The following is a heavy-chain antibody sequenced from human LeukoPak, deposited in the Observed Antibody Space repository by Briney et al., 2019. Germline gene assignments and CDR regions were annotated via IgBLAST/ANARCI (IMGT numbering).Heavy chain of an antibody. CDR3: ARGDYYDSSGYYSHYYYGMDV. D-gene: IGHD3-22*01. J-gene: IGHJ6*02. Sequence: SETLSLTCTVSGGSISSYYWSWIVQPAGKGLEWIGRIYTSGSTNYNPSLKSRVTMSVDTSKNQFSLKLSSVTAADTAVYYCARGDYYDSSGYYSHYYYGMDVWGQGTTVTVSS. CDR2: IYTSGST. V-gene: IGHV4-4*07. CDR1: GGSISSYY.